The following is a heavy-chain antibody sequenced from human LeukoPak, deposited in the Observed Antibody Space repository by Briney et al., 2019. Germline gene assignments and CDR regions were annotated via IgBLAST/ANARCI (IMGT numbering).Heavy chain of an antibody. CDR1: GGSFSGYY. J-gene: IGHJ3*02. CDR2: IYYSGST. D-gene: IGHD3-22*01. CDR3: ASLHYDADAFDI. V-gene: IGHV4-59*08. Sequence: SETLSLTCAVYGGSFSGYYWSWIRQPPGKGLEWIGYIYYSGSTNYNPSLKSRVTISVDTSKNQFSLKLSSVTAADTAVYYCASLHYDADAFDIWGQGTMVTVSS.